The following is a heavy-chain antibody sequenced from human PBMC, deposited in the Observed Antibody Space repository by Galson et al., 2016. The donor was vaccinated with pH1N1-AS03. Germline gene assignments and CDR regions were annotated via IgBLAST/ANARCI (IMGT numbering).Heavy chain of an antibody. D-gene: IGHD3-3*01. CDR3: AGKRSEYDFWSNYSDY. J-gene: IGHJ4*02. CDR2: ISSDGSGT. V-gene: IGHV3-64*01. CDR1: GFTFSDYA. Sequence: SLRLSCAASGFTFSDYAMHWVRQAPGRGLEYVSAISSDGSGTYYATSVKGRFTIPRDNSKNTISHQMGSLRPEDMAVYYFAGKRSEYDFWSNYSDYWGQGTLVTVSS.